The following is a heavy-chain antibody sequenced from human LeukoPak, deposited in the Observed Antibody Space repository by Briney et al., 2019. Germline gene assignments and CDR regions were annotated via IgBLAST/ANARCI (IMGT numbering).Heavy chain of an antibody. Sequence: QPGRSLRLSCAASGFTFSSYAMHWVRQAPGKGLEWVAVISYDGSNKYYADSVKGRFTTSRDNSKNTLYLQMNSLRAEDTAVYYCATLGVYWGQGTLVTVSS. D-gene: IGHD3-16*01. CDR3: ATLGVY. CDR2: ISYDGSNK. J-gene: IGHJ4*02. CDR1: GFTFSSYA. V-gene: IGHV3-30-3*01.